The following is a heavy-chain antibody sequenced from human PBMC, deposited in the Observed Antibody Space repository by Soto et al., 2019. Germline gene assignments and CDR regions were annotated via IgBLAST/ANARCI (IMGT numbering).Heavy chain of an antibody. D-gene: IGHD2-8*01. Sequence: PSETLSLTCTVSGGSISSGGYYWSWIRQHPGKGLEWIGYIYYSGSTYYNPSLKSRVTISVDTSKNQFSLKLSSVTAADTAVYYCARSPLQFDIVLIDYWGQGTLVTVSS. CDR3: ARSPLQFDIVLIDY. CDR1: GGSISSGGYY. CDR2: IYYSGST. J-gene: IGHJ4*02. V-gene: IGHV4-31*03.